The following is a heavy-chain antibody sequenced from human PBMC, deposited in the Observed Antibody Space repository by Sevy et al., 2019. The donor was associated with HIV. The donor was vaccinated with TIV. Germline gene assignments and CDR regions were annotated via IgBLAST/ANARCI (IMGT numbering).Heavy chain of an antibody. CDR1: GLSVSDNY. Sequence: GGSLRLSCAGSGLSVSDNYMNWVHQAPGKGLELVSVFSSDGRTYYADSVKGRFTISRDNSKNTLYLHMSNLRPEDTAVYYCARDRYYDASGYYYYYYGMDVWGQGTTVTVSS. CDR3: ARDRYYDASGYYYYYYGMDV. J-gene: IGHJ6*02. D-gene: IGHD3-22*01. V-gene: IGHV3-66*01. CDR2: FSSDGRT.